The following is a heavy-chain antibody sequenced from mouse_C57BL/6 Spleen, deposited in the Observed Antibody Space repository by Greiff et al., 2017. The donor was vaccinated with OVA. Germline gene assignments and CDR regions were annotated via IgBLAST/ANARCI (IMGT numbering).Heavy chain of an antibody. J-gene: IGHJ4*01. CDR3: ARSITTVYAMDY. V-gene: IGHV1-80*01. CDR2: IYPGDGDT. D-gene: IGHD1-1*01. Sequence: VKLVESGAELVKPGASVKISCKASGYAFSSYWMNWVKQRPGKGLEWIGQIYPGDGDTNYNGKFKGKATLTADKSSSTAYMQLSSLTSEDSAVYFCARSITTVYAMDYWGQGTSVTVSS. CDR1: GYAFSSYW.